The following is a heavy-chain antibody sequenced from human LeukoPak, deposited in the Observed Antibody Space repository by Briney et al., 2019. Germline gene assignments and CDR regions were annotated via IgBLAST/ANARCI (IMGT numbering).Heavy chain of an antibody. Sequence: SETLPLTCTVSGASFSSYSWSWIRQPPGKGLEWIGYIYYSGSTNYNPSLKSRVTISVDTSKNQFSLKLSSVTAADTAVYYCARDLGEGYFDYWGQGTLVTVSS. CDR3: ARDLGEGYFDY. CDR1: GASFSSYS. CDR2: IYYSGST. J-gene: IGHJ4*02. V-gene: IGHV4-59*12. D-gene: IGHD3-10*01.